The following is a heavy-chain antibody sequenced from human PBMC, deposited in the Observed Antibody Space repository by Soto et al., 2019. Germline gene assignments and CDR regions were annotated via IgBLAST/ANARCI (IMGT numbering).Heavy chain of an antibody. CDR3: ATTVTTADVVAFDI. J-gene: IGHJ3*02. Sequence: ASVKVSCKASGYTFTGYYMHWVRQAPGQGLEWMGWINPNSGGTNYAQKFQGWVTMTRDTSISTAYMELSRLRSDDTAVYYCATTVTTADVVAFDIWGQGTMVTVSS. CDR2: INPNSGGT. D-gene: IGHD4-17*01. CDR1: GYTFTGYY. V-gene: IGHV1-2*04.